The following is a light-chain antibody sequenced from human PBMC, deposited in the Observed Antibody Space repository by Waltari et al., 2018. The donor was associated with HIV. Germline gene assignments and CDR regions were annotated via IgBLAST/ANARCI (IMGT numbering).Light chain of an antibody. Sequence: QSALTQPRSVSGSPGQSVTISCTGTSSDVDVYKYVSWYQQYPGKAPKLIIFDVNKRPSGVPDGFSGSKSGNTASLTISGLQAEHEADYYCCSYTGRYSYVFGTGTKVTVL. J-gene: IGLJ1*01. CDR2: DVN. V-gene: IGLV2-11*01. CDR1: SSDVDVYKY. CDR3: CSYTGRYSYV.